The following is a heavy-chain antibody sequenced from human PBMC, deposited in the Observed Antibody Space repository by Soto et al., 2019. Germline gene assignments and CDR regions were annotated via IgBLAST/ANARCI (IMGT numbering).Heavy chain of an antibody. CDR2: IKSKTDGGTT. V-gene: IGHV3-15*01. J-gene: IGHJ5*02. Sequence: GESLRLSFASSGFTFSNSWMSWFRQAPGKGLEWVGRIKSKTDGGTTDYAAPVKGRFTISRDDSKNTLYLQMNSLKTEDTAVYYCTTDRVGLDPWGQGTLVTVSS. CDR1: GFTFSNSW. CDR3: TTDRVGLDP.